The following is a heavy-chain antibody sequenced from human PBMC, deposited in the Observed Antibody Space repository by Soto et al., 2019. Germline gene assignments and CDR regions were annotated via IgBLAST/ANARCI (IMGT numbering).Heavy chain of an antibody. CDR2: IYPGDSDT. J-gene: IGHJ4*02. Sequence: GSISNNYWSWIRQPPGKGLEWMGIIYPGDSDTRYSPSFQGQVTISADKSISTAYLQWSSLKASDTAMYYCARPERFGELSVGYWGQGTLVTVS. CDR3: ARPERFGELSVGY. CDR1: GSISNNYW. D-gene: IGHD3-10*01. V-gene: IGHV5-51*01.